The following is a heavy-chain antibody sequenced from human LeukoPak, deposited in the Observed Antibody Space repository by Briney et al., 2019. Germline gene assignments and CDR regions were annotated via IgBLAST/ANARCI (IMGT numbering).Heavy chain of an antibody. V-gene: IGHV7-4-1*02. CDR2: INTNTGNP. Sequence: GASVKVSCKASGGTFSSYTINWVRQAPGQGLEWMGWINTNTGNPTYAQGFTGRFVFSLDTSVSTAYLQISSLKAEDTAVYYCARELAGIAVAGTPGYDYWGQGTLVTVSS. J-gene: IGHJ4*02. CDR3: ARELAGIAVAGTPGYDY. CDR1: GGTFSSYT. D-gene: IGHD6-19*01.